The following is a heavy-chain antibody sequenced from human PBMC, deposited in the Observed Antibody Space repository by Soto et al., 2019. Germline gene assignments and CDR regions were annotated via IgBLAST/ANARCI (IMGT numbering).Heavy chain of an antibody. Sequence: QVQLVQSGAEVKKPVSSVKVSCKASGGTFSSYAISWVRQAPGHGLEWMGGIIPIFGTANYAQKFQGRVTITADESTSPAYMALSSLRSEDTPLYYCARGGWQYSYSSGWSDAFDIWGPGTMGTFSS. CDR2: IIPIFGTA. D-gene: IGHD6-19*01. J-gene: IGHJ3*02. CDR3: ARGGWQYSYSSGWSDAFDI. CDR1: GGTFSSYA. V-gene: IGHV1-69*01.